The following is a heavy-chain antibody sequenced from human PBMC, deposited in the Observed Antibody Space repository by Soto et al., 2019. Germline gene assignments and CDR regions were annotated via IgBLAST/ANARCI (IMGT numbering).Heavy chain of an antibody. CDR2: LIAYNRHT. CDR1: GYTFTNFR. Sequence: VQLLQSVAEVKKPGASVKVSCKASGYTFTNFRIRWGPQAAGQGREWILWLIAYNRHTTCAQNRQGRVNMTTDTTKTTAYMELRRMRSDDAAVYYFASGGTPMDYWGQGTLVTVSS. J-gene: IGHJ4*02. CDR3: ASGGTPMDY. D-gene: IGHD1-26*01. V-gene: IGHV1-18*01.